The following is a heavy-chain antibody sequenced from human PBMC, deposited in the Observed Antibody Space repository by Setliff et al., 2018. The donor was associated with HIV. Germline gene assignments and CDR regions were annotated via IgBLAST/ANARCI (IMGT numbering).Heavy chain of an antibody. CDR2: INHSGST. CDR1: GGSFSGYY. Sequence: LSLTCAVYGGSFSGYYWSWIRQPPGKGLEWIGEINHSGSTNYNPSLKSRVTVSVDTSKNQFPLKLSSLAAADTAVYYCARGQGELRGVTKPYNWFDPWGQGTLVTVSS. D-gene: IGHD3-10*01. CDR3: ARGQGELRGVTKPYNWFDP. V-gene: IGHV4-34*01. J-gene: IGHJ5*02.